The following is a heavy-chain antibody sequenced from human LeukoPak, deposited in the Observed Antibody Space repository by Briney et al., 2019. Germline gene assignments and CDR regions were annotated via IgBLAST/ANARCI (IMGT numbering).Heavy chain of an antibody. CDR3: AIHPSDSSGYFSY. V-gene: IGHV4-31*03. J-gene: IGHJ4*02. D-gene: IGHD3-22*01. CDR1: GGSISSGGYY. CDR2: IYYSGST. Sequence: SETLSLTCTVSGGSISSGGYYWSWIRQHPGKGLEWIGYIYYSGSTYYNPSLKSRVTISVDTSKNQFSLKLSSVTAADTAVYYCAIHPSDSSGYFSYWGQGALVTVSS.